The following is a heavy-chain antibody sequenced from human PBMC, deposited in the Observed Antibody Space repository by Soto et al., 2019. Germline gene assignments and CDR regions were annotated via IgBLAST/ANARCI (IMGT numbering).Heavy chain of an antibody. Sequence: PSETLSLTCTVSGGSISSSSYYWGWIRQPPGKGLEWIGSIYYSGSTYYNPSLKSRVTISVDTSKNQFSLKLSSVTAADTAVYYCARHRLWFGELFYYYYYGMDVWGQGTTVTVSS. CDR1: GGSISSSSYY. V-gene: IGHV4-39*01. D-gene: IGHD3-10*01. CDR3: ARHRLWFGELFYYYYYGMDV. J-gene: IGHJ6*02. CDR2: IYYSGST.